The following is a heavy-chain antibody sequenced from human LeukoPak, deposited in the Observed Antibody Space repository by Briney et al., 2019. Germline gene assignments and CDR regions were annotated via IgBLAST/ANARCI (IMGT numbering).Heavy chain of an antibody. CDR2: ISWNSGSI. CDR3: ATSHGY. V-gene: IGHV3-9*01. Sequence: GGSLRLSCAASGFTFDDYAMHWVRQAPGKGLEWVSGISWNSGSIGYADSVKGRFTISRDNAKNSLYLQMNSLRAEDTAVYYCATSHGYWGQGTLVTVSS. CDR1: GFTFDDYA. J-gene: IGHJ4*02.